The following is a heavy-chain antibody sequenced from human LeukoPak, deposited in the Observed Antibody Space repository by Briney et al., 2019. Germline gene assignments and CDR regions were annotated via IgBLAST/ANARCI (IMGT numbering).Heavy chain of an antibody. CDR1: GGSISSGGYY. D-gene: IGHD6-19*01. CDR2: IYYSGST. CDR3: ATKSGAAVAAQGGLDY. Sequence: PSETLSLTCTVSGGSISSGGYYWSWIRQHPGKGLEWIGYIYYSGSTYYNPSLKSRVTISVDTSKNQFSLKLSSVTAADTAVYYCATKSGAAVAAQGGLDYWGQGTLVTVSS. J-gene: IGHJ4*02. V-gene: IGHV4-31*03.